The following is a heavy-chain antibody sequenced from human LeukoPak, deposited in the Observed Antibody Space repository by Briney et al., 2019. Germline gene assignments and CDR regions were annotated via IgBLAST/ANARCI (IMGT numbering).Heavy chain of an antibody. V-gene: IGHV1-2*04. D-gene: IGHD3-10*01. CDR2: INPNSGGT. J-gene: IGHJ6*02. CDR3: ARDRKDSVSPLAHGMDV. Sequence: GASVKVSCKASGYTFSGYYIHWVRQAPGQGLEWMGWINPNSGGTHYAQKFQGWVTMTRDTSISTAYMELSRLTSDDTAVYYCARDRKDSVSPLAHGMDVWGQGTTVTVSS. CDR1: GYTFSGYY.